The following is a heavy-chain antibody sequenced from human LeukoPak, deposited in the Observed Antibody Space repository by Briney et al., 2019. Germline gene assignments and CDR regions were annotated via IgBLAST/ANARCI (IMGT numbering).Heavy chain of an antibody. CDR1: GFTFSSYA. CDR3: ARDRRGYCSGGSSYRGYYFDY. J-gene: IGHJ4*02. Sequence: GGSLRLSCAASGFTFSSYAMSWVRQAPGKGLEWVSAISGSGGSTYYADSVKGRFTISRDNSKNTLYLQMNTLRAEDTAVYYCARDRRGYCSGGSSYRGYYFDYGGQGTRVTVSS. V-gene: IGHV3-23*01. CDR2: ISGSGGST. D-gene: IGHD2-15*01.